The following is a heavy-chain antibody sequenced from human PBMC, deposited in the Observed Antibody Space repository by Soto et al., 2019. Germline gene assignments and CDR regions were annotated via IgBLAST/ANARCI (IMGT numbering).Heavy chain of an antibody. CDR2: ISAYNGNR. Sequence: QVQLVQSGAAVKKPGASVKVSCKASGYTFTSYGISSVRQAPGQGLEWMGWISAYNGNRKYAQKCQVRVTMTTDTSTSTAYMEMRSLRSDDTAVYYCARDSPPIDSWGQGTLVTVSS. CDR1: GYTFTSYG. CDR3: ARDSPPIDS. J-gene: IGHJ4*02. V-gene: IGHV1-18*01.